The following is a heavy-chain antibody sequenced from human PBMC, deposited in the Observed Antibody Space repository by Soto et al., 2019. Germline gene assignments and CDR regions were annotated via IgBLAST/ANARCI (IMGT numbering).Heavy chain of an antibody. CDR1: GGSISTFY. Sequence: QVQLQESGPGLVKPSETLSLTCTVSGGSISTFYWTWIRQPPGKGLEWIGYVYYSGSTNYNPSLKSRVTISLDTSKNQFSLKLNSVTTADTAVYYCARVNGCSSASCYGVEFWGQGTLVTVSS. V-gene: IGHV4-59*01. CDR2: VYYSGST. J-gene: IGHJ1*01. D-gene: IGHD2-2*01. CDR3: ARVNGCSSASCYGVEF.